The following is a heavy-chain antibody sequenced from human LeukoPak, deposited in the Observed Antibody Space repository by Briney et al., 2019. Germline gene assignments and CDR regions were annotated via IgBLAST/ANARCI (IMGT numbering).Heavy chain of an antibody. CDR3: AREFRVVAPTQGDDY. J-gene: IGHJ4*02. CDR1: GYTFTSYD. Sequence: ASVKVSCKASGYTFTSYDINWVRQATGQGLEWMGWMDPNSGNTGYAQKVQGRGTMTRNTSISTAYMELSSLRSEATAVYYCAREFRVVAPTQGDDYWGQGTLVTVSS. D-gene: IGHD2-21*01. CDR2: MDPNSGNT. V-gene: IGHV1-8*01.